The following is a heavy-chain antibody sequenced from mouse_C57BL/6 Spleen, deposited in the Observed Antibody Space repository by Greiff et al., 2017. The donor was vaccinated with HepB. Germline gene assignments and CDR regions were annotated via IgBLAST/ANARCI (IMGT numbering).Heavy chain of an antibody. Sequence: VKLQQSGPGLVQPSQSLSITCTVSGFSLTSYGVHWVRQSPGKGLEWLGVIWSGGSTDYNAAFISRLSISKDNSKSQVFFKMNSLQADDTAIYYCARGPPTNYFDYWGQGTTLTVSS. J-gene: IGHJ2*01. CDR3: ARGPPTNYFDY. CDR2: IWSGGST. CDR1: GFSLTSYG. V-gene: IGHV2-2*01. D-gene: IGHD2-10*01.